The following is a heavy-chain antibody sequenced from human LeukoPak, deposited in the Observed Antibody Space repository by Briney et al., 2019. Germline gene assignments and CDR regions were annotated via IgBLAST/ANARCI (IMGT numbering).Heavy chain of an antibody. CDR1: GFTFSSYW. V-gene: IGHV4-38-2*01. CDR3: ARIVAAAGIGEYYFDY. Sequence: GSLRLSCAASGFTFSSYWMSWVRQAPGKGLEWIGSIYHSGSTYYNPSLKSRVTISVDTSKNQFSLKLSSVTAADTAVYYCARIVAAAGIGEYYFDYWGQGTLVTVSS. CDR2: IYHSGST. J-gene: IGHJ4*02. D-gene: IGHD6-13*01.